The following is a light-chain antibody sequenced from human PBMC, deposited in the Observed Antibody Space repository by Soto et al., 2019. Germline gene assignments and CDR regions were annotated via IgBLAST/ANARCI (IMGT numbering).Light chain of an antibody. CDR2: AAS. J-gene: IGKJ3*01. CDR1: QSVWTS. V-gene: IGKV3-15*01. CDR3: QQYQRWPPN. Sequence: DTVMTQSPATLAASPGERVILTCRASQSVWTSVAWYQQKPGQAPRLLMSAASTRATGIPARFSGSGSGTEFTLTISGLQSEDSAVYYCQQYQRWPPNFGPGTKVEIK.